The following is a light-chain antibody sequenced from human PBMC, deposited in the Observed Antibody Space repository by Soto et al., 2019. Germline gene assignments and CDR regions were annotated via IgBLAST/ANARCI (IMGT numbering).Light chain of an antibody. Sequence: EIVLTQSPGTLSLSPGERATLSCRASQSVSSSYLAWYRQKPGQAPRLLIYAASSRATGIPGRFSGSGSGTDFTLTISRLEPEDFAVYYCQQYGSSLYTFGRATKLEIK. CDR1: QSVSSSY. CDR3: QQYGSSLYT. CDR2: AAS. J-gene: IGKJ2*01. V-gene: IGKV3-20*01.